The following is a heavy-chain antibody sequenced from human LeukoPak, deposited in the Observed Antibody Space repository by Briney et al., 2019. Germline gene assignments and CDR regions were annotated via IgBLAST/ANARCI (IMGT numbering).Heavy chain of an antibody. CDR1: GYTFTGYY. D-gene: IGHD3-9*01. CDR3: VRGPDYDILTGYYYCYMDV. V-gene: IGHV1-2*02. CDR2: INPNSGGT. J-gene: IGHJ6*03. Sequence: ASVKVSCKASGYTFTGYYMHWVRQAPGQGLEWMGWINPNSGGTNYAQKFQGRVTMTRDTSISTAYMELSRLRSDDTAVYYCVRGPDYDILTGYYYCYMDVWGKGTTVTVSS.